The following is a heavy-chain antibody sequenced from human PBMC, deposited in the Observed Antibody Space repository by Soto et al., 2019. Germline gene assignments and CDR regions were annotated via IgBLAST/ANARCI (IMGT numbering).Heavy chain of an antibody. Sequence: GGSLRLSCAASGFTFSSYAMHWVRQAPGKGLEKVAVISYDGSNKYYADSVKGRFTISRDNSKNTLYLQMNSLRAEDTAVYYCARGRYNYGLSYYYYGMDVWGQGTTVTVSS. CDR2: ISYDGSNK. J-gene: IGHJ6*02. CDR1: GFTFSSYA. CDR3: ARGRYNYGLSYYYYGMDV. V-gene: IGHV3-30-3*01. D-gene: IGHD5-18*01.